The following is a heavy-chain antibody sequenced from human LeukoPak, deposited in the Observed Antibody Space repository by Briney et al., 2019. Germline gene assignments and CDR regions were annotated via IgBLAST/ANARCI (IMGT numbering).Heavy chain of an antibody. J-gene: IGHJ4*02. D-gene: IGHD2/OR15-2a*01. V-gene: IGHV1-46*01. CDR1: GYTFTSYY. CDR2: INPSGGST. CDR3: ARESMAQKTNDY. Sequence: ASVNVSCKASGYTFTSYYMHWVRPAPGQGLAWMGIINPSGGSTSYAQKFQGRVTMTRDTSTSTVYMELSSLRAEDTAVYYCARESMAQKTNDYWGQGTLVTVSS.